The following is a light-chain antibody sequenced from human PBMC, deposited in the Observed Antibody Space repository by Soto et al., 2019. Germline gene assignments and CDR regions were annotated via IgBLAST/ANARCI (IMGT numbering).Light chain of an antibody. Sequence: DIVMTQSPDSLAVSLGERATINCKSSQSVIHNSNNNNYLAWYQQKPGQPPKLLISWASTQESGVPARFSGSGSGKDFTLTISSLQAEDVATYYCKQYYGPPFTFGGGTKVEI. J-gene: IGKJ4*01. CDR3: KQYYGPPFT. CDR1: QSVIHNSNNNNY. CDR2: WAS. V-gene: IGKV4-1*01.